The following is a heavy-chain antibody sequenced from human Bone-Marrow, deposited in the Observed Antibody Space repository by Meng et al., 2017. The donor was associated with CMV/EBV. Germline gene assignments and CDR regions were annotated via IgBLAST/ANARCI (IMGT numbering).Heavy chain of an antibody. D-gene: IGHD3-16*01. Sequence: GESLKISCAASGFTFSDYQMNWVRRAPGKGLGWVSYIARNRTIFYAGSVKGRFTIPRDNAKNSLYLQMNSLRAEDTAVYYCARDLGGFFDPWGQGTLVTVSS. J-gene: IGHJ5*02. CDR2: IARNRTI. CDR3: ARDLGGFFDP. CDR1: GFTFSDYQ. V-gene: IGHV3-69-1*02.